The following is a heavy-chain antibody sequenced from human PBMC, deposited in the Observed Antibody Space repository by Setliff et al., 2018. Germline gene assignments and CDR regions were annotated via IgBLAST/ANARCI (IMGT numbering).Heavy chain of an antibody. D-gene: IGHD5-18*01. Sequence: ETLSLSCEASGFAFASYNMIWVRQAPGKGLEWVSSLSSANNYIVYADSVKGRFTISRDNAKSSLFLQMNSLSAEDTAIYYCASSRTWIPVLDYCGKGTLVTVSS. CDR2: LSSANNYI. CDR3: ASSRTWIPVLDY. J-gene: IGHJ4*02. CDR1: GFAFASYN. V-gene: IGHV3-21*06.